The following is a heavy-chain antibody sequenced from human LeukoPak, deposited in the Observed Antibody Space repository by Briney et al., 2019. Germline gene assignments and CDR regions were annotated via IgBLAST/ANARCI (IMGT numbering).Heavy chain of an antibody. V-gene: IGHV4-4*07. Sequence: SETLSLTCTVSGGSISSYYWSWIRQPAGKGLEWIGRIYTSGGTNYNPSLKGRVTMSVDTSKNQFSLKLSSVTAADTAVYYCAREDYGGSYYYYYGMDVWGQGTTVTVSS. CDR2: IYTSGGT. CDR1: GGSISSYY. CDR3: AREDYGGSYYYYYGMDV. J-gene: IGHJ6*02. D-gene: IGHD4/OR15-4a*01.